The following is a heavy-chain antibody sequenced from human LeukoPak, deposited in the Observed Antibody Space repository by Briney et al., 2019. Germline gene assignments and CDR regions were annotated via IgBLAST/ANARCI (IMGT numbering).Heavy chain of an antibody. V-gene: IGHV3-33*06. CDR1: GFTFSSYG. CDR3: AKDGSGWLDY. D-gene: IGHD6-19*01. CDR2: IWYDGSNK. Sequence: GRSLRLSCAASGFTFSSYGMHWVRQAPGKGLEWVAVIWYDGSNKYYADSVKGRFTISRDNSKNTLYLQMNSLRAEDAAVYYCAKDGSGWLDYWGQGTLVTVSS. J-gene: IGHJ4*02.